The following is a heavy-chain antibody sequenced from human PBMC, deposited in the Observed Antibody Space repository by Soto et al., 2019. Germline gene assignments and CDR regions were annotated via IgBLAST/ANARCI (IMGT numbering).Heavy chain of an antibody. Sequence: QVQLVESGGGVVQPGRSLRLSCAASGFTFSSYGMHWVRQAPGKGLEWGAVIWYDGSNKYYADSVKGRFTISRDNSKNTLYLKMNSLRAEDTAVYYCASDSNYDFWSGYYNPYYTDYWGQGTLVTVSS. CDR3: ASDSNYDFWSGYYNPYYTDY. CDR2: IWYDGSNK. V-gene: IGHV3-33*01. J-gene: IGHJ4*02. D-gene: IGHD3-3*01. CDR1: GFTFSSYG.